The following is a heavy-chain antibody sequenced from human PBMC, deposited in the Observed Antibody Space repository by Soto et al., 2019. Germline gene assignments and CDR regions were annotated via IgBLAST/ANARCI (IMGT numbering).Heavy chain of an antibody. CDR2: IYWDDDK. D-gene: IGHD6-13*01. CDR1: GFSLTTTEVA. Sequence: QITLKESGPSLVNPTQSLTLTCSFSGFSLTTTEVAVGWIRQPPGKALEWLALIYWDDDKRYSPSLKSSLTITKDTAKTQGVQTIPIVTPEDTATYFCAHGAPIATAAFASWGKGTLVPVPS. V-gene: IGHV2-5*02. CDR3: AHGAPIATAAFAS. J-gene: IGHJ4*02.